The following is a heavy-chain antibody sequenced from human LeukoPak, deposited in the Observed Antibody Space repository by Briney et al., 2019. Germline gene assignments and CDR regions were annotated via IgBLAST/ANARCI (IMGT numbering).Heavy chain of an antibody. D-gene: IGHD3-3*01. Sequence: ASVKVSCKASGYTFTGYYMHWVRQAPGQGLEWMGWINPNSGGTNYAQKFQGRVTVTRDTSISTAYMELSRLRSDDTAVYYCARDGRYDFWSGYYSPVTYYFDYWGQGTLVTVSS. V-gene: IGHV1-2*02. J-gene: IGHJ4*02. CDR1: GYTFTGYY. CDR2: INPNSGGT. CDR3: ARDGRYDFWSGYYSPVTYYFDY.